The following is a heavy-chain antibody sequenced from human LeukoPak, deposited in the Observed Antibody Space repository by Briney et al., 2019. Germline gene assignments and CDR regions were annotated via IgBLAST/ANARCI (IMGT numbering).Heavy chain of an antibody. D-gene: IGHD2-2*01. CDR2: ISAYNGNT. J-gene: IGHJ5*02. Sequence: ASVKVSCKASGYTFTSYGISWVRQAPGQGLEWMGWISAYNGNTNYAQKLQGRVTMTTDTSTSTAYMELRSLRSDDTAVYYCARDAAQVVAAAKINWFDPWGQGTLVTVSS. CDR3: ARDAAQVVAAAKINWFDP. V-gene: IGHV1-18*01. CDR1: GYTFTSYG.